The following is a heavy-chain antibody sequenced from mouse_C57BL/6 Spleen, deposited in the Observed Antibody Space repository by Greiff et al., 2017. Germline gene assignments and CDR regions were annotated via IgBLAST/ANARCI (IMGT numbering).Heavy chain of an antibody. CDR1: GYTFTEYT. D-gene: IGHD2-4*01. J-gene: IGHJ3*01. V-gene: IGHV1-62-2*01. CDR2: FYPGSGSI. Sequence: QVQLQQSGAELVKPGASVKLSCKASGYTFTEYTIHWVKQRSGQGLEWIGWFYPGSGSIKYNEKFKDKATLTADKSSSTAYMELSRLTSEDSAGYFCARHEEKYYYDYPSWFAYWGQGTLVTVSA. CDR3: ARHEEKYYYDYPSWFAY.